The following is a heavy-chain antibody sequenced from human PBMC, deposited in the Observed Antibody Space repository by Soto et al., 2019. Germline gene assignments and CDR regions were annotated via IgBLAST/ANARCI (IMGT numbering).Heavy chain of an antibody. D-gene: IGHD6-6*01. Sequence: PSETLSLTCTVSGGSISSYYWSWIRQPPGKGLEWIGYIYYSGSTNYNPSLKSRVTISVDTSKNQFSLKLSSVTAADTAVYYCARAHVVSYYYYYYVDVWGKGTTVTVSS. V-gene: IGHV4-59*01. CDR1: GGSISSYY. J-gene: IGHJ6*03. CDR2: IYYSGST. CDR3: ARAHVVSYYYYYYVDV.